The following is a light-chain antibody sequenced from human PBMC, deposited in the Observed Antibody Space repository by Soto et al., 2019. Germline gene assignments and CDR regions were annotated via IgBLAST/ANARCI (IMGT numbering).Light chain of an antibody. CDR1: QSISKY. Sequence: DIQMTQSPSSLSASVVDRVIITCRASQSISKYLNWYQQKPGKAPNLLIYAASTLQSGVPSRFSGSGSGTDFTLTISSLQPEDVATYYCQKYNSAPRTFGQGTKVDIK. V-gene: IGKV1-27*01. CDR2: AAS. J-gene: IGKJ1*01. CDR3: QKYNSAPRT.